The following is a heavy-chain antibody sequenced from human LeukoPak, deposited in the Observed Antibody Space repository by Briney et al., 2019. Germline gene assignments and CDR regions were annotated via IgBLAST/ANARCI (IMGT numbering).Heavy chain of an antibody. CDR2: ISGSGGST. CDR1: GFTFSSYA. J-gene: IGHJ4*02. V-gene: IGHV3-23*01. D-gene: IGHD6-6*01. Sequence: PGGSLRLSCAASGFTFSSYAMSWVRQAPGKGLEWVSAISGSGGSTYYADSVKGRFTISRDNSKNTLYLQMNSLRAEDTAVYYCSTKNKYSTGDFDYWGQGTLVTVSS. CDR3: STKNKYSTGDFDY.